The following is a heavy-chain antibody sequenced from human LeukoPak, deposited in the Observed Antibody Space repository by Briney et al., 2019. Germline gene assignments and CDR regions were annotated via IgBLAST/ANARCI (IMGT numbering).Heavy chain of an antibody. Sequence: GGSLRLSCAASGFTVSSNYMSWVRQAPGKGLEWVSVIYSGGSTYYADSVKGRFTISRDNSKNTLYLQMNSLRAEDTAVYYCARDLKDIVVVPAAIQHWGQGTLVTVSS. J-gene: IGHJ1*01. CDR2: IYSGGST. CDR3: ARDLKDIVVVPAAIQH. D-gene: IGHD2-2*01. V-gene: IGHV3-66*01. CDR1: GFTVSSNY.